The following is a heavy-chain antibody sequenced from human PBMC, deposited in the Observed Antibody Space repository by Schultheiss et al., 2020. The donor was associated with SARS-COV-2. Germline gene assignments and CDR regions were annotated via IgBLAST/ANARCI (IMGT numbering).Heavy chain of an antibody. V-gene: IGHV3-30*12. CDR2: ISYDGSNK. CDR1: GFTFSSYG. J-gene: IGHJ4*02. CDR3: ARTGTTVLYYFDY. D-gene: IGHD1-7*01. Sequence: GGSLRLSCAASGFTFSSYGMHWVRQAPGKGLEWVAVISYDGSNKYYADSVKGRFTISRDNSKNTLYLQMNSLRAEDTAVYSCARTGTTVLYYFDYWGQGTLVTVSS.